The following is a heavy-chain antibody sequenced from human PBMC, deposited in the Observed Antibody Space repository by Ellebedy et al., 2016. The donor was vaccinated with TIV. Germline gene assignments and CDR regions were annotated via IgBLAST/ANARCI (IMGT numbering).Heavy chain of an antibody. J-gene: IGHJ3*02. CDR2: IDWDYDQ. D-gene: IGHD6-6*01. CDR3: AHSSVDLRVFGAFDI. Sequence: SGPTLVKPPQTLTLTCTFSGFSLSTSGMCVSWIRQPPGKALEWLARIDWDYDQFYNTSLKTRLTISKDTSKNQVVLTMTNMDPVDTATYYCAHSSVDLRVFGAFDIWGQGTMVTVSS. V-gene: IGHV2-70*17. CDR1: GFSLSTSGMC.